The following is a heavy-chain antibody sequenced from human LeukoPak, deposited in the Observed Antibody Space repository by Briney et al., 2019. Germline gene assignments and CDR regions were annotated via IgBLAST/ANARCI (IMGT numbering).Heavy chain of an antibody. V-gene: IGHV3-21*01. Sequence: GGSLRLSCAASGFTFSSYSMNWVRHAPGKGLEWVSSVSSSSTYIYYADSVKGRFTISRDNAKNSLYLQMNSLRAEDTAVYYCARGGYTRNQYYMDVWGKGTTVTASS. CDR3: ARGGYTRNQYYMDV. J-gene: IGHJ6*03. D-gene: IGHD1-14*01. CDR1: GFTFSSYS. CDR2: VSSSSTYI.